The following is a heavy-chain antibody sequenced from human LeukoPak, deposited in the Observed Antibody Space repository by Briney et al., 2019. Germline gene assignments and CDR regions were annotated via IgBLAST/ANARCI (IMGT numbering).Heavy chain of an antibody. CDR3: ARSKASGAFNWFDP. J-gene: IGHJ5*02. Sequence: SETLSLTCAVYGGSFSGYYWSWIRQPPGKGLEWIGEINHSGSTNYNPSLKSRVTISRDTSKNQFSLKLSSVTAADTAVYYRARSKASGAFNWFDPWGQGTLVTVFS. D-gene: IGHD3-10*01. CDR1: GGSFSGYY. V-gene: IGHV4-34*01. CDR2: INHSGST.